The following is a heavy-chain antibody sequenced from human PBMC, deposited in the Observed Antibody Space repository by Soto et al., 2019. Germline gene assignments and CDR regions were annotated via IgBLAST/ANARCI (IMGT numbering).Heavy chain of an antibody. CDR2: IYYSGST. V-gene: IGHV4-59*01. CDR1: GGSISSYY. D-gene: IGHD5-12*01. J-gene: IGHJ4*02. CDR3: ARCKRRGGYPSHFDY. Sequence: SETLSLTCTVSGGSISSYYWSWIRQPPGKGLEWIGYIYYSGSTNYNPSLKSRVTISVDTSKNQFSLKLSSVTAADTAVYYCARCKRRGGYPSHFDYWGQGTLVTVSS.